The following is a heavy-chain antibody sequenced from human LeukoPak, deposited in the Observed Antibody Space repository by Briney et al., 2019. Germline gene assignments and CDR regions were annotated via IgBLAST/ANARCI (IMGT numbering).Heavy chain of an antibody. CDR3: ARDFRRTDYYDFWSGYPKGHIDY. V-gene: IGHV4-39*02. Sequence: PSETLSLSCTVSGGSISSSSYYWGWIRQPPGKGLEWIGSIYYSGSTYYNPSLKSRGTISVDTSKNQFSLKLSSVTAADTAVYYCARDFRRTDYYDFWSGYPKGHIDYWGQGTLVTVS. CDR1: GGSISSSSYY. CDR2: IYYSGST. J-gene: IGHJ4*02. D-gene: IGHD3-3*01.